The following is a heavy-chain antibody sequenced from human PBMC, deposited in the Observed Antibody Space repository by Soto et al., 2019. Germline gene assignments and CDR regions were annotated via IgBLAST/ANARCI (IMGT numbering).Heavy chain of an antibody. CDR1: GFTFTSSA. CDR2: IVVGSGNT. J-gene: IGHJ5*02. CDR3: AADGVTTGFFSPYNWFDP. V-gene: IGHV1-58*01. Sequence: GASVKVSCKASGFTFTSSAVQWVRQARGQRLEWIGWIVVGSGNTNYAQKFQERVTITRDMSTSTAYMALSSLRSEDTAVYYCAADGVTTGFFSPYNWFDPWGQGTLVTVSS. D-gene: IGHD4-17*01.